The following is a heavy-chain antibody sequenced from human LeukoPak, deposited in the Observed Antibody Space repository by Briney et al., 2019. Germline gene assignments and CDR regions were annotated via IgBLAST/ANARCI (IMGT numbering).Heavy chain of an antibody. J-gene: IGHJ4*02. CDR1: GFTFSSYE. CDR2: ISSSSSYI. Sequence: GGSLRLSCAASGFTFSSYEMNWVRQAPGKGLEWVSYISSSSSYIYYADSVKGRFTISRDNAKNSPYLQMNSLRAEDTAVYYCARVPYCSSTSCLSPGGYWGQGTLVTVSS. CDR3: ARVPYCSSTSCLSPGGY. V-gene: IGHV3-21*05. D-gene: IGHD2-2*01.